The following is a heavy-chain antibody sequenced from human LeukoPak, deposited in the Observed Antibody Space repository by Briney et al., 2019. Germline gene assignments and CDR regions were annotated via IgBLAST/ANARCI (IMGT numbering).Heavy chain of an antibody. Sequence: GGSLRLSCAASGFTFSTFGMHWVRQAPGKGLEWVAIIWSDGNKKFYADSVKGRFTISRDNSKNTLYLQMNSLRAEDTAVYYCAKDLVVVAFISGVDYWGQGTLVTVSS. CDR1: GFTFSTFG. CDR3: AKDLVVVAFISGVDY. J-gene: IGHJ4*02. V-gene: IGHV3-30*02. CDR2: IWSDGNKK. D-gene: IGHD2-15*01.